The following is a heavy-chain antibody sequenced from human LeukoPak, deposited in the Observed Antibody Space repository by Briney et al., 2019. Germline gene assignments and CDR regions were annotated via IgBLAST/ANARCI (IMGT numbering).Heavy chain of an antibody. CDR2: INHSGST. V-gene: IGHV4-34*01. D-gene: IGHD2-15*01. CDR3: ARSPWSRAFHL. J-gene: IGHJ2*01. CDR1: GGSFSGYY. Sequence: SETLSLTCTVYGGSFSGYYWSWIRQPPGKGLEWIGEINHSGSTNYNPSLKSRVTISVDTSKNQFSLKLSSVTAADTAVYYCARSPWSRAFHLWGRGTLVTVSS.